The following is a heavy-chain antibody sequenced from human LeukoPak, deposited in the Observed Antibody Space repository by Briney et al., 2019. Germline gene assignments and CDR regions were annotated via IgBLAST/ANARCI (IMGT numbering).Heavy chain of an antibody. CDR1: GGSFSGYY. CDR2: INHSGST. V-gene: IGHV4-34*01. Sequence: SETLSLTCAVYGGSFSGYYWSWIRQPPGKGLEWIGEINHSGSTNYNPSLKSRVTISVDTSKNQFSLKLSSVTAADTAVYYCARQRGYESDYWGQGTLVTVSS. CDR3: ARQRGYESDY. J-gene: IGHJ4*02. D-gene: IGHD5-12*01.